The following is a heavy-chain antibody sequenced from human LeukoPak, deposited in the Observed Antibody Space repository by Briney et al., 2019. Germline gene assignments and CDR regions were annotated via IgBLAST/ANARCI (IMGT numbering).Heavy chain of an antibody. J-gene: IGHJ4*02. CDR2: ISDSGDAT. D-gene: IGHD3-22*01. Sequence: GGSLRPSCAASGFTSRTYAIRWVRQAPGKGLEWVSSISDSGDATYYTDSVKGRFTISRDNPKNTMYLQMSSLRPRDPAIFYCANERDDSNGHSGYWGQGTMVTVSS. V-gene: IGHV3-23*01. CDR1: GFTSRTYA. CDR3: ANERDDSNGHSGY.